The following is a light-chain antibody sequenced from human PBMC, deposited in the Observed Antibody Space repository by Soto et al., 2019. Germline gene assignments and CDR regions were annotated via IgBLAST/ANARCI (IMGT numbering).Light chain of an antibody. CDR2: GVS. V-gene: IGLV2-14*01. J-gene: IGLJ1*01. CDR3: SSYTTISTYV. CDR1: SSDAGGYNY. Sequence: SALTQPAPLSGAPGQSITISRTGTSSDAGGYNYVSWYQQHPGKAPKLMISGVSNRPSGVSNRFSGSKSGNTASLTISGLQAEDEADYYCSSYTTISTYVFGTGTKVTVL.